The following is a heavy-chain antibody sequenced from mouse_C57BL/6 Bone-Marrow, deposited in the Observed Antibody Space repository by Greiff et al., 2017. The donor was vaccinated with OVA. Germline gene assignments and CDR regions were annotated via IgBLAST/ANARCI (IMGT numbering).Heavy chain of an antibody. CDR2: ISNGGGST. J-gene: IGHJ4*01. Sequence: DVKLVESGGGLVQPGGSLKLSCAASGFTFSDYYMYWVRQTPEKRLEWVAYISNGGGSTYYPDTVKGRFTISRDNAKNTLYLQMSRLKSEDTAMYYCARHGDGTGYYAMDYWGQGTSVTVSS. D-gene: IGHD2-3*01. V-gene: IGHV5-12*01. CDR3: ARHGDGTGYYAMDY. CDR1: GFTFSDYY.